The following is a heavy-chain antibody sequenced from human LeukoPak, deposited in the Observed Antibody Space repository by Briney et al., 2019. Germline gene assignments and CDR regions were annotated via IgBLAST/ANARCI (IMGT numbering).Heavy chain of an antibody. CDR1: GSTFSSYA. CDR2: ISGSGGST. J-gene: IGHJ3*02. CDR3: AKDLIPQGGSGDAFDI. Sequence: QPGGSLRLSCAASGSTFSSYAMSWVRQAPGKGLEWVSAISGSGGSTYYADSVKGRFTISRDNSKNTLYLQMNSLRAEDTAVYYCAKDLIPQGGSGDAFDIWGQGTMVTVSS. D-gene: IGHD3-10*01. V-gene: IGHV3-23*01.